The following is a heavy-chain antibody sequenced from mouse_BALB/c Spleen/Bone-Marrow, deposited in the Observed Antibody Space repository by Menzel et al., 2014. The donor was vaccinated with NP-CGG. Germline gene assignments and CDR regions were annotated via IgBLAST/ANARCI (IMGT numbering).Heavy chain of an antibody. Sequence: VQLQQSGAELVKPGASVKLYCTASGFNIKDTYMHWVKQRPEQGLEWIGRIDPANGNTKYDPKFQGKATITADTSSNTAYLQLSSLTSEDTAVYYCARNGYYVYYYAMDYWGQGTSVTVSS. V-gene: IGHV14-3*02. CDR2: IDPANGNT. D-gene: IGHD2-3*01. CDR1: GFNIKDTY. J-gene: IGHJ4*01. CDR3: ARNGYYVYYYAMDY.